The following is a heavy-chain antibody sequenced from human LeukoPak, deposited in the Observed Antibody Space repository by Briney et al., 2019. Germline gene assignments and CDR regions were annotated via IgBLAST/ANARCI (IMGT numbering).Heavy chain of an antibody. D-gene: IGHD2-2*01. CDR3: ASLKVVPAAGEGENWFDP. CDR1: GGSISSSSYY. V-gene: IGHV4-39*01. J-gene: IGHJ5*02. CDR2: IYYSGST. Sequence: SETLSLTCTVSGGSISSSSYYWGWIRQPPGKGLEWIGSIYYSGSTYYNPSLKSRVTISVDTSKNQFSLKLSSVTAADTAVYYCASLKVVPAAGEGENWFDPWGQGTLVTVSS.